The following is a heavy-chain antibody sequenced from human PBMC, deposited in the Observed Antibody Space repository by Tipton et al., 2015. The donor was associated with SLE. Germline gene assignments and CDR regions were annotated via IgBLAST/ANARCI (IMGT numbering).Heavy chain of an antibody. CDR1: GFTFSSYE. V-gene: IGHV4-38-2*02. J-gene: IGHJ4*02. Sequence: LRLSCAASGFTFSSYEMNWVRQPPGKGLEWIGSIYHSGSTYYNPSLKSRVTISVDTSKNQFSLKLSSVTAADTAVYYCARDRGIGSGWRSFDYWGQGTLVTVSS. CDR3: ARDRGIGSGWRSFDY. CDR2: IYHSGST. D-gene: IGHD3-10*01.